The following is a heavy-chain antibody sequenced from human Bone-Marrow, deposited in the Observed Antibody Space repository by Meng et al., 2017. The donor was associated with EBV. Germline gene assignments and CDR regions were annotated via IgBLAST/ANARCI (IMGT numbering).Heavy chain of an antibody. Sequence: VQLEAGGSSLLKPSETLSLTCAVYGGSFSGYYWSWIRQPPGKGLEWIGEINHSGSTNYNPSLKSRVTISVDTSKNQFSLKLSSVTAADTAVYYCARRQGYSSSWSTLGRFNWFDPWGQGTLVTASS. CDR1: GGSFSGYY. D-gene: IGHD6-13*01. CDR2: INHSGST. J-gene: IGHJ5*02. CDR3: ARRQGYSSSWSTLGRFNWFDP. V-gene: IGHV4-34*02.